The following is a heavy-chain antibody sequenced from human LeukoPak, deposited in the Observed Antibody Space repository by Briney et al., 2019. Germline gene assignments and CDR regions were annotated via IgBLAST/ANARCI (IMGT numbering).Heavy chain of an antibody. Sequence: SQTLSLTCTVSGGSISSGGYYWSWIRQHPGTGLEWIGYIYYSGSTYYNPSLKSRVTISVDTSKNQFSLKLSSATAADTAVYYCARDLETLYYYDSSGYYRHDAFDIWGQGTMVTVSS. J-gene: IGHJ3*02. CDR3: ARDLETLYYYDSSGYYRHDAFDI. CDR2: IYYSGST. V-gene: IGHV4-31*03. D-gene: IGHD3-22*01. CDR1: GGSISSGGYY.